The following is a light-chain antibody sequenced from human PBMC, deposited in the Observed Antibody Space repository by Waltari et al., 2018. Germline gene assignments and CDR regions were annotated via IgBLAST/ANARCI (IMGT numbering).Light chain of an antibody. V-gene: IGLV2-11*01. CDR2: EVN. Sequence: QSALTQPRSVSGSPGQSVTISCTGTSSDVGGYHYVSWYQQHPGEGPKLLIYEVNKRPSGVPGRVPGSKSGNTASLTISGLRTEDEADYYCFSYAGGPRICGGGTKLTVL. J-gene: IGLJ2*01. CDR3: FSYAGGPRI. CDR1: SSDVGGYHY.